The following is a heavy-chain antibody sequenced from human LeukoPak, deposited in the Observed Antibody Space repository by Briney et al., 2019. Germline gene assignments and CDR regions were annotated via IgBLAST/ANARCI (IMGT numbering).Heavy chain of an antibody. V-gene: IGHV3-48*01. Sequence: PGGSLRLSCAASGFTFSSYSMNWVRQAPGKGLEWVSYISSSSNTIYYADSVKGRFTISRDNAKKSLYLQMTSLRVEDTAVYYCAALGYCTSTTCFGNDYWGQGTLVTVSS. CDR1: GFTFSSYS. CDR3: AALGYCTSTTCFGNDY. CDR2: ISSSSNTI. D-gene: IGHD2-2*01. J-gene: IGHJ4*02.